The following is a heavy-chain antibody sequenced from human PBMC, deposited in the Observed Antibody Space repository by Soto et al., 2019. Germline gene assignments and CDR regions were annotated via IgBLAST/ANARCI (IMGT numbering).Heavy chain of an antibody. J-gene: IGHJ3*02. V-gene: IGHV3-23*01. CDR1: GFTFSSYA. Sequence: PGGSLRLSCAASGFTFSSYAMSWVRQAPGKGLEWVSSISDSGGNTYYADSVKGRFTISRDNSKNTLYLQMNSQRSDDTAVYYCARVRQYYDSSGTHDAFDIWGQGTMVTVSS. D-gene: IGHD3-22*01. CDR2: ISDSGGNT. CDR3: ARVRQYYDSSGTHDAFDI.